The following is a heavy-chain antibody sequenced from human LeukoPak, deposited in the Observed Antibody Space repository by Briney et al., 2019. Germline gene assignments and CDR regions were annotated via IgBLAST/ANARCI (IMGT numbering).Heavy chain of an antibody. Sequence: PGRSLRLSCAASGFTFSSYGMHWVRQAPGKGLEWVAVISYDGSNKYYADSVKGRFTISRDNSKNTLYLQMNSLRAEDTAVYYCAKANNGHNDAFDIWGQGTMVTVSS. V-gene: IGHV3-30*18. CDR1: GFTFSSYG. D-gene: IGHD1/OR15-1a*01. CDR3: AKANNGHNDAFDI. J-gene: IGHJ3*02. CDR2: ISYDGSNK.